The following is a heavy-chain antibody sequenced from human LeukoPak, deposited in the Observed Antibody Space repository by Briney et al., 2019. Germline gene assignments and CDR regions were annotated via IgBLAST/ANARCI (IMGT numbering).Heavy chain of an antibody. CDR1: GGSIGSGGYY. Sequence: SQTLSLTCTVSGGSIGSGGYYWSWIRQPAGKGLEWIGHIYTSDSTNYNPSLKSRVTISVDTSKNQFSLKLSSVTAADTAVYYCAXXXPXTTXXXXWXQGTLVTVSS. CDR2: IYTSDST. V-gene: IGHV4-61*09. J-gene: IGHJ4*02. D-gene: IGHD1-26*01. CDR3: AXXXPXTTXXXX.